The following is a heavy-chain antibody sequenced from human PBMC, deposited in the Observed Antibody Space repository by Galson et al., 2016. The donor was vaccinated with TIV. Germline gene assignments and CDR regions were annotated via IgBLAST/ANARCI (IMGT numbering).Heavy chain of an antibody. CDR2: MTTTGDTI. D-gene: IGHD3-22*01. V-gene: IGHV3-48*03. J-gene: IGHJ6*02. Sequence: SLRLSCAASGFSLSRYEVNWVRQAPGKGLEWISYMTTTGDTIYYADSVKGRFIISRDSARVYLQMNSLRAEDTAVYFCAREWYYFDNNGYPDYHYRMGVWGQGTAVTVSS. CDR3: AREWYYFDNNGYPDYHYRMGV. CDR1: GFSLSRYE.